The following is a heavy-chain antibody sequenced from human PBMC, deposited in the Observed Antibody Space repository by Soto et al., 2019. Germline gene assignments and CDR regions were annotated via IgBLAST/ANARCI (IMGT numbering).Heavy chain of an antibody. J-gene: IGHJ6*02. CDR2: VYYTGST. Sequence: SETLSLTCTVSGDSINNYYWSWIRQPPGKGLEWIGYVYYTGSTIYNPSLESRVSMSVDTSKNQFSLKLSSVNAADTAMYYCARVYSSSFSVFYYGMDVWGQGTTVTVSS. CDR1: GDSINNYY. CDR3: ARVYSSSFSVFYYGMDV. D-gene: IGHD6-6*01. V-gene: IGHV4-59*01.